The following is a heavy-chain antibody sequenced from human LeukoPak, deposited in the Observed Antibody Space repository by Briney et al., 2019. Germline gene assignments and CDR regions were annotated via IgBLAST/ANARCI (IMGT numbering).Heavy chain of an antibody. D-gene: IGHD2-2*01. Sequence: SETLSLTCAVYGGSFSGYYWSWIRQPPGKGLEWIGEINHSGSTNYNPSLKSRVTISVDTSKNQFSLKLSSVTAADTAVYYCARGQGLPAAGVETGDYWGQGTLVTVSS. CDR3: ARGQGLPAAGVETGDY. V-gene: IGHV4-34*01. CDR2: INHSGST. CDR1: GGSFSGYY. J-gene: IGHJ4*02.